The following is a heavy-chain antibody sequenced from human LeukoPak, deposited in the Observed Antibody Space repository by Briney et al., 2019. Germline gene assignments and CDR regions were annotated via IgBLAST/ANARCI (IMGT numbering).Heavy chain of an antibody. CDR3: ARGGVVVPAAILGGDFDY. CDR2: IIPIFGTA. J-gene: IGHJ4*02. D-gene: IGHD2-2*02. V-gene: IGHV1-69*13. Sequence: GASVKVSCKASGGTFSSYAISWVRQAPGQGLEWMGGIIPIFGTANYAQKFQGRVTITADESTSTAYMELSSLRSEDTAVYYCARGGVVVPAAILGGDFDYWGQGTLVTVSS. CDR1: GGTFSSYA.